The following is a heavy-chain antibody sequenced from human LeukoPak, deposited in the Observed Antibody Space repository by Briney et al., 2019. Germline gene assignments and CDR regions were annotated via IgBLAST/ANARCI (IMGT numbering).Heavy chain of an antibody. CDR1: GFTVSSNY. D-gene: IGHD6-6*01. CDR3: ARGGAARSAGH. Sequence: GGSLRLSCAASGFTVSSNYVSWVRQAPGKGLEWVSVIYSGGDTYYADSVKGRFTLSRDNSKNLLYLQMNSLRADDTAVYYCARGGAARSAGHWGQGTLVTVSS. J-gene: IGHJ4*02. CDR2: IYSGGDT. V-gene: IGHV3-53*01.